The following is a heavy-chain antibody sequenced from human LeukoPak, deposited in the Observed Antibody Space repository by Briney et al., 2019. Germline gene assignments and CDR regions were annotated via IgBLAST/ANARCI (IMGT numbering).Heavy chain of an antibody. D-gene: IGHD3-16*02. Sequence: GASVKVSCKAFEYTFTSYDINWVRQATGQGLEWMGWMNPNSGNTGYAQKFQGRVTMTRNTSISTAYMELSSLTSEDTAVYYCARGEEITFGGVIVIPDYWGQGTLVTVSS. CDR2: MNPNSGNT. CDR1: EYTFTSYD. J-gene: IGHJ4*02. V-gene: IGHV1-8*01. CDR3: ARGEEITFGGVIVIPDY.